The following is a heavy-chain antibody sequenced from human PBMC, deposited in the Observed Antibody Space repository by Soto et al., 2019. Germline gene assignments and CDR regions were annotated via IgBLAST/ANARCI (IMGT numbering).Heavy chain of an antibody. D-gene: IGHD1-26*01. V-gene: IGHV1-18*01. CDR3: ARDGRKELWVDGLNAMDV. J-gene: IGHJ6*02. Sequence: QVQLVQSGPEVKNPGASVKVSCKASGYSFTSYGISWVRQAPGQGLEWMGWISGYNGQTNYAQRFRNRVTFTTDTSTNTAYRERRSLRTDDTAIYYCARDGRKELWVDGLNAMDVWGQGTTVTVSS. CDR1: GYSFTSYG. CDR2: ISGYNGQT.